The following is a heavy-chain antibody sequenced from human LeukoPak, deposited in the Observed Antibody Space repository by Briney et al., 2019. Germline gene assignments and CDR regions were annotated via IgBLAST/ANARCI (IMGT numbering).Heavy chain of an antibody. CDR2: IDPSDSYT. CDR1: GYSFTSYW. CDR3: ARQGHNFFDY. J-gene: IGHJ4*02. V-gene: IGHV5-10-1*01. Sequence: GESLKISCKWSGYSFTSYWISWVRQMPGKGLEWMGRIDPSDSYTNYSPSLQGHVTISADKSISTAYLQWSTLKASDTAMYYCARQGHNFFDYWGEGTLVTVSS.